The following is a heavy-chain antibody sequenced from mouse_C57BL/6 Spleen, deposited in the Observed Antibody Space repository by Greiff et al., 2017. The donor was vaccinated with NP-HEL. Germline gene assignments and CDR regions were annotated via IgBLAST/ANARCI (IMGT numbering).Heavy chain of an antibody. CDR1: GFSLTSYG. J-gene: IGHJ1*03. D-gene: IGHD2-4*01. CDR2: IWSGGST. CDR3: ARMGLRYFDV. V-gene: IGHV2-2*01. Sequence: QVQLQQSGPGLVQPSQSLSITCTVSGFSLTSYGVHWVRQSPGKGLEWLGVIWSGGSTDYNAAFISRLSISKDKSKSQVFFKMNSLQADDTAIYYCARMGLRYFDVWGTGTTVTVSS.